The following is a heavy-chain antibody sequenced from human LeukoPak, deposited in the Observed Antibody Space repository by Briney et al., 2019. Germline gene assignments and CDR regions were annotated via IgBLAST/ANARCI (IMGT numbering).Heavy chain of an antibody. CDR1: GGSISSYY. CDR3: ARGAAAGTRRWFDP. D-gene: IGHD6-13*01. J-gene: IGHJ5*02. Sequence: SETLSLTCTVSGGSISSYYWSWIRQPAGKGLEWIGRIYTSGSTNYNPSLKSRVTMSVDTSKNQFSLKLSSVTAADTAMYYCARGAAAGTRRWFDPWGQGTLVTVSS. V-gene: IGHV4-4*07. CDR2: IYTSGST.